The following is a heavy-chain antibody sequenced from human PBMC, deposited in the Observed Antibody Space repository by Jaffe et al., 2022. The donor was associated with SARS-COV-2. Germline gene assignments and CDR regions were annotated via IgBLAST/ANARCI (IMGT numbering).Heavy chain of an antibody. CDR1: GFTFRSHW. V-gene: IGHV3-74*01. CDR3: ARDYSWNQADY. CDR2: IDIDGRST. Sequence: EVQLVESGGGLVQPGGSLRLSCAVSGFTFRSHWMHWVRQAPGEGLMWVSRIDIDGRSTDYADSVKGRFTISRDNDKNMLYLQMNSLRAEDTAVYYCARDYSWNQADYWGQGTLVIVSS. D-gene: IGHD1-20*01. J-gene: IGHJ4*02.